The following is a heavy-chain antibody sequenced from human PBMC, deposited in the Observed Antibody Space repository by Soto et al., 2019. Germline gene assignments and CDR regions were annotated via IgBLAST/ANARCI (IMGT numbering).Heavy chain of an antibody. D-gene: IGHD3-9*01. V-gene: IGHV3-23*01. Sequence: PGGSLRLSCAASGFTVSIYAMTWVRQAPGKGLEWVSAISGSGGSTYYADSVKGRFTISRDNSKNTLYLQMNSLRAEDTAVYYCAKDVYDILTGHPTPFDYWAQGPLVTVSS. CDR3: AKDVYDILTGHPTPFDY. J-gene: IGHJ4*02. CDR1: GFTVSIYA. CDR2: ISGSGGST.